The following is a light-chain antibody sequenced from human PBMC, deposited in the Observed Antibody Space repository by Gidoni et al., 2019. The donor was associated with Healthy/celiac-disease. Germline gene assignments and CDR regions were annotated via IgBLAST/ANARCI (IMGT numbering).Light chain of an antibody. Sequence: SYELTQPPSVSVSPGQTASITCSGDKRGDKYVCWYQQQPDKSPVLVIYQDNKRPSGIPERFSGSNSGNTATLTISGTQAMDEADYYCQAWDSSTYVFGTGTKVTVL. CDR2: QDN. CDR1: KRGDKY. J-gene: IGLJ1*01. V-gene: IGLV3-1*01. CDR3: QAWDSSTYV.